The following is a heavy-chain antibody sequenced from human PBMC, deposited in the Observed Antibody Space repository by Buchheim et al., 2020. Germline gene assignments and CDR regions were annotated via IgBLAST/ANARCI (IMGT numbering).Heavy chain of an antibody. V-gene: IGHV3-33*08. J-gene: IGHJ4*02. CDR2: IWYDGSNK. CDR1: GFIFSSYA. CDR3: ARDPRGYSYGSDY. D-gene: IGHD5-18*01. Sequence: VQMLESGGGLVQPGGSLRLSCAASGFIFSSYAMTWVRQAPGEGLEWVAVIWYDGSNKYYADSVKGRFTISRDNSKNTLYLQMNSLRAEDTAVYYCARDPRGYSYGSDYWGQGTL.